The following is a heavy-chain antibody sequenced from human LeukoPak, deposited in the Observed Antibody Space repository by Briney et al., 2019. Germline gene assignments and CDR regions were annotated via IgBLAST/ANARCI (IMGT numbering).Heavy chain of an antibody. V-gene: IGHV4-34*01. Sequence: SETLSLTCAVYGGSFSGYYWSWIRQPPGKGLEWIGEINHSGSTSYNPSLMSRVTISVDTSKNQFSLKLTSVTAADTAVYYCAREVRSDCSGGSCYSLDAFDMWGQGTMVTVSS. CDR2: INHSGST. CDR1: GGSFSGYY. CDR3: AREVRSDCSGGSCYSLDAFDM. D-gene: IGHD2-15*01. J-gene: IGHJ3*02.